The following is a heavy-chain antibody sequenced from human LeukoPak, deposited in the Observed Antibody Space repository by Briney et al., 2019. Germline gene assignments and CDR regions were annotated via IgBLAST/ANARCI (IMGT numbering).Heavy chain of an antibody. Sequence: PGKSLRLSCAASGLTFSGFAMYWVRQAPGKGLEWVAVTSHDGSNKYYADSVKGRFTISRDTSKNTLYLQMSSLRIEDTAVYYCARGSPPDYWGQGTLVTVSS. J-gene: IGHJ4*02. CDR2: TSHDGSNK. V-gene: IGHV3-30-3*01. CDR3: ARGSPPDY. CDR1: GLTFSGFA.